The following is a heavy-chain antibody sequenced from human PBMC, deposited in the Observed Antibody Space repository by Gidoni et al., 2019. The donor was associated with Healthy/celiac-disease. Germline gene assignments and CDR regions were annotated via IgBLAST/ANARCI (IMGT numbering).Heavy chain of an antibody. V-gene: IGHV1-18*01. D-gene: IGHD2-2*01. CDR1: GYTFTSYG. CDR2: ISAYNGNT. Sequence: SVKVSCKASGYTFTSYGISWVRQAPGQGLEWMGWISAYNGNTNYAQKLQGRVTMTTDTSTSTAYMELRSLRSDDTAVYYCARDLRVQLLWGYYYYGMDVWGQGTTVTVSS. CDR3: ARDLRVQLLWGYYYYGMDV. J-gene: IGHJ6*02.